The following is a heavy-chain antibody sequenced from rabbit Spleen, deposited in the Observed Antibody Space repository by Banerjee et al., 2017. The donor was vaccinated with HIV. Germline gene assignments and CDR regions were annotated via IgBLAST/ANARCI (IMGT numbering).Heavy chain of an antibody. J-gene: IGHJ4*01. CDR1: GFDLNNYYY. CDR2: ICTGSGNT. V-gene: IGHV1S45*01. Sequence: QEQLVESGGGLVKPELSLTLTCKASGFDLNNYYYICRYRQAPGKGLEWIGCICTGSGNTFYASWAKGRFTISKTSSTAVTLQMTSVTAADTAYYFCARDSYAGDIPYGYGFNLWGQGTLVTVS. D-gene: IGHD4-2*01. CDR3: ARDSYAGDIPYGYGFNL.